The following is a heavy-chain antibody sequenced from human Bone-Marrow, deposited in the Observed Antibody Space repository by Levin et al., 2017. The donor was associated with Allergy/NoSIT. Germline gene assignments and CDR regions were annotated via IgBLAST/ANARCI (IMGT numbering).Heavy chain of an antibody. Sequence: GESLKISCAASGLTVSSNFMSWVRQAPGKGLEWVSIFYSGGSTYYADSVKGRFTISRDNSRNTLFLQMNSLRAEDTAVYYCVRDRSDYGSGGSFGVGMDVWGQGTTVTVSS. J-gene: IGHJ6*02. D-gene: IGHD3-22*01. V-gene: IGHV3-66*01. CDR3: VRDRSDYGSGGSFGVGMDV. CDR1: GLTVSSNF. CDR2: FYSGGST.